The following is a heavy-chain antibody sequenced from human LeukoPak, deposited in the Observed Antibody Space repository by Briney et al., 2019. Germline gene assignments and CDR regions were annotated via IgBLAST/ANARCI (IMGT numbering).Heavy chain of an antibody. CDR3: ARDRTRSYYRDPDY. CDR2: ISSDGTNT. V-gene: IGHV3-30*01. CDR1: GFTFCNYA. J-gene: IGHJ4*02. Sequence: GGSLRLSCSASGFTFCNYAIHWVRQAPGKGLEWVTVISSDGTNTYYADSVRGRFTISRDNSRDTLYLQMNSLRAEDTAVYYCARDRTRSYYRDPDYWGQGTLVTVSS. D-gene: IGHD3-10*01.